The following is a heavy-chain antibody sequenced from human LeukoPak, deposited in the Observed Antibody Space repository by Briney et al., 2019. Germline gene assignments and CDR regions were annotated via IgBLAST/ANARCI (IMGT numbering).Heavy chain of an antibody. CDR3: AKSVDTALVTTSFDI. CDR2: IYFSGRT. J-gene: IGHJ3*02. V-gene: IGHV4-38-2*02. CDR1: GYSISSGYY. D-gene: IGHD5-18*01. Sequence: SETLSLTXTVSGYSISSGYYWGWIRQPPGKGLEWIASIYFSGRTVYNPSLRSRVTISDDTSKNQFSLKLKSVTAADTAVYYCAKSVDTALVTTSFDIWGQGTRVTVSS.